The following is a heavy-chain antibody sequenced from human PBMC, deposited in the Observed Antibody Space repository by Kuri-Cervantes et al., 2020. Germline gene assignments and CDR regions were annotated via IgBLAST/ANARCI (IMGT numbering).Heavy chain of an antibody. CDR3: ARDANQYSSGWYRILDY. CDR2: ISYDGSNK. CDR1: GFTFSSYA. J-gene: IGHJ4*02. Sequence: GESLKISCAASGFTFSSYAMHWVRQAPGKGLEWVAVISYDGSNKYYADSVKGRFTISRDNSKNTLYLQMNSLRAEDTAVYYCARDANQYSSGWYRILDYWGQGTLVTVSS. D-gene: IGHD6-19*01. V-gene: IGHV3-30-3*01.